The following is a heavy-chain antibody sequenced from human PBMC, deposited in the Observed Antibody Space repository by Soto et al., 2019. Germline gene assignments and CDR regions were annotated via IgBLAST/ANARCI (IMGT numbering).Heavy chain of an antibody. V-gene: IGHV1-69*12. CDR3: ARGGGTYYYYGMDV. D-gene: IGHD3-16*01. CDR1: GGTFSSYA. J-gene: IGHJ6*02. CDR2: IIPIFGTA. Sequence: QVQLVQSGAEVKKPGSSVKVSCKASGGTFSSYAISWVRQAPGQGLEWMGGIIPIFGTANYAQKCQGRVTXXAXEXXSTAYMELSSLRSEDTAVYYCARGGGTYYYYGMDVWGQGTTVTVSS.